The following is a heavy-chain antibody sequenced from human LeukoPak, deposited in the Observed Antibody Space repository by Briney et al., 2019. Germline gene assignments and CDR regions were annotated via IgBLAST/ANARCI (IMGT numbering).Heavy chain of an antibody. CDR2: INPNSGGT. V-gene: IGHV1-2*02. D-gene: IGHD1-14*01. J-gene: IGHJ4*02. CDR3: AKDHTIRSFDS. Sequence: ASVNVSCKASGYTFIGYYMHWVPQAPGQGLEWMGWINPNSGGTNYAQKFQGRVTMTRDRSISTAYMELSRLRSDDTAVYYCAKDHTIRSFDSWGQGTLVTVSS. CDR1: GYTFIGYY.